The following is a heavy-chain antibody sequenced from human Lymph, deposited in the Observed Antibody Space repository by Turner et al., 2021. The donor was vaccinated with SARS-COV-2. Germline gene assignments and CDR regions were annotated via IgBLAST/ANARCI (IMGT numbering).Heavy chain of an antibody. CDR2: IYSSGST. CDR1: GVTVSSNY. Sequence: EVQLVDSGGVLIQPAGSRILSCAASGVTVSSNYMSWVRQAPGKGLEWVSDIYSSGSTNYEEAVKSRLTISRKNYKNTLYHQKNSLRAEDKAVDYCARGLMEGGGMDVWGQGTTVTVSS. J-gene: IGHJ6*02. V-gene: IGHV3-53*01. CDR3: ARGLMEGGGMDV. D-gene: IGHD3-3*01.